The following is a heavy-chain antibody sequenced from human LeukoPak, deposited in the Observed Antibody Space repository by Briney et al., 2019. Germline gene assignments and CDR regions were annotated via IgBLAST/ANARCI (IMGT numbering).Heavy chain of an antibody. J-gene: IGHJ3*01. Sequence: SETLSLTCRVSGGSITNYYWSWIRQPPGKGLEWIGHVYYTGTTNYNPSLQSRVTISVDTSKNQLSLKLTPVTAADTAVYYCAHFKGGSFDFWGQGTMVTVSS. V-gene: IGHV4-59*08. D-gene: IGHD1-26*01. CDR3: AHFKGGSFDF. CDR2: VYYTGTT. CDR1: GGSITNYY.